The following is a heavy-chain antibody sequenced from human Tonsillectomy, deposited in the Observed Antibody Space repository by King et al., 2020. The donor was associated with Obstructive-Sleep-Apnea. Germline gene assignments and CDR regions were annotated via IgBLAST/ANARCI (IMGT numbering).Heavy chain of an antibody. D-gene: IGHD3-10*01. V-gene: IGHV4-34*01. CDR1: GGSFSGYY. CDR2: INHSGST. J-gene: IGHJ4*02. CDR3: ARRARFGEMGY. Sequence: QVQLQQWSAGLLKPSETLSLTCAVYGGSFSGYYWSWIRQPPGKGLEWIGEINHSGSTNYNPSLKSRVTISVDTSKNQFSLKLSDVTAADTAVYYCARRARFGEMGYWGQGTLVTVSS.